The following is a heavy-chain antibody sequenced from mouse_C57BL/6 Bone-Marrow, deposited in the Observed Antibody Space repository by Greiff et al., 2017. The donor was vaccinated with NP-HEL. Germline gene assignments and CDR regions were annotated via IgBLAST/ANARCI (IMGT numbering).Heavy chain of an antibody. D-gene: IGHD3-3*01. J-gene: IGHJ4*01. CDR1: GYSFTDYN. CDR3: ARWRELGGYYYAMDY. V-gene: IGHV1-39*01. Sequence: VQLQQSGPELVKPGASVKISCKASGYSFTDYNMNWVKQSNGKSLEWIGVINPNYGTNSYNQKFKGKATLTVDQSSSTAYMQLNSLTSEDSAVYYCARWRELGGYYYAMDYWGQGTSVTVSS. CDR2: INPNYGTN.